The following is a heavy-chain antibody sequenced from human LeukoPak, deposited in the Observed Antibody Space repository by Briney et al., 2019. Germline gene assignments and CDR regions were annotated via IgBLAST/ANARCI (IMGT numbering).Heavy chain of an antibody. CDR1: GFTFSSYW. V-gene: IGHV3-23*01. J-gene: IGHJ4*02. CDR2: ISGSGGST. Sequence: GGSLTLSCAPSGFTFSSYWMHWVRQAPGKGREWVSAISGSGGSTYYADSVKGRFTISRDNSKNTLYLQMNSLRAEDTAVYYCAKEQHTIAAAGDFDYWGQGTLVTVSS. CDR3: AKEQHTIAAAGDFDY. D-gene: IGHD6-13*01.